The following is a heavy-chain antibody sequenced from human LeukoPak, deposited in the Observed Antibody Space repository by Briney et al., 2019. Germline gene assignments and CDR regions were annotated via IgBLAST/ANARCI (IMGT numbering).Heavy chain of an antibody. CDR1: GGSISSGGYY. V-gene: IGHV4-31*03. D-gene: IGHD3-22*01. CDR3: ARGVTTRYYYYYMDV. Sequence: PSETLSVTCTVSGGSISSGGYYWSWIRQHPGKGLEWIGYIYYSGSTYYNPSLKGRVTISVDTPKNQFSLKLSSVTAADTAVYYCARGVTTRYYYYYMDVSGKGTTVTVSS. CDR2: IYYSGST. J-gene: IGHJ6*03.